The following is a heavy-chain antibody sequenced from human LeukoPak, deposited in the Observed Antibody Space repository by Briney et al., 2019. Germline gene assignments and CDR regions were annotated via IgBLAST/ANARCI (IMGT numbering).Heavy chain of an antibody. CDR3: ARIQAPYYDFWSGYYENYMDV. Sequence: SETLSLTCTVSGGSISSSSYYWGWIRQPPGKGLEWIGSIYYSGSTYYNPSLKGRVTISVDTSKNQFSLKLSSVTAADTAVYYCARIQAPYYDFWSGYYENYMDVWGKGTTVTVSS. D-gene: IGHD3-3*01. CDR2: IYYSGST. V-gene: IGHV4-39*01. J-gene: IGHJ6*03. CDR1: GGSISSSSYY.